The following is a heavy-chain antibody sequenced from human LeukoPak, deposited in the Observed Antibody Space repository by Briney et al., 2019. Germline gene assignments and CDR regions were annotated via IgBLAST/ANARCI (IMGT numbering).Heavy chain of an antibody. CDR1: GGSISGYY. V-gene: IGHV4-59*08. CDR3: ARHYYDRSDSYSFDY. Sequence: SETLSLTCTVSGGSISGYYWSWIRQPPGKGPEWIGYIFSSGSTNYNPSLKSRVTILEDTSVNQFSLKLSSVTAADTAVYYCARHYYDRSDSYSFDYWGQGTLVTVSS. D-gene: IGHD3-22*01. J-gene: IGHJ4*02. CDR2: IFSSGST.